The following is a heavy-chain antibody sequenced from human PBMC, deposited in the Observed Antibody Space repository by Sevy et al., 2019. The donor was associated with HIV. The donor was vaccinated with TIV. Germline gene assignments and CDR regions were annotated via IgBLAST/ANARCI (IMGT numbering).Heavy chain of an antibody. CDR1: GFSLNNYW. Sequence: GESLKISCVASGFSLNNYWMNWVRQAPGKGLEWVANINQDGSVKYDVDSVRGRFTISRDNARNLVFLQMSSLRVDDSALYDCMIAISKDGSFWGQGTLVAVSS. CDR3: MIAISKDGSF. J-gene: IGHJ4*02. CDR2: INQDGSVK. V-gene: IGHV3-7*01. D-gene: IGHD2-2*02.